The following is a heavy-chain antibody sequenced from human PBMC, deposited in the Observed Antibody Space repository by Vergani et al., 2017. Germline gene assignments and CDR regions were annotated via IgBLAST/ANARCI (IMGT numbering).Heavy chain of an antibody. CDR2: IRSDESRR. CDR3: AKEGGGYCSGGTCYPEY. V-gene: IGHV3-30*02. Sequence: QVQLVESGGGVVQPGGSLRLSCAASGFTFNSYGMHWVRQAPGKGLEWVASIRSDESRRYYGDSMEGPFTISRDNSKNTLYLQMKSLRPEDTAVYCCAKEGGGYCSGGTCYPEYWGQGTLVIVSS. D-gene: IGHD2-15*01. CDR1: GFTFNSYG. J-gene: IGHJ4*02.